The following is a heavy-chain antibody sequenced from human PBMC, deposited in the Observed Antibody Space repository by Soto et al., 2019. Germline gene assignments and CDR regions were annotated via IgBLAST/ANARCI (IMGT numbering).Heavy chain of an antibody. CDR1: GFTFSSYG. J-gene: IGHJ3*02. Sequence: QVQLVESGGGVVQPGRSLRLSCAASGFTFSSYGMHWVRQAPGKGLEWVAVIWYDVSNKYYADSVKGRFTISRDNSKNTLYLQMNSLRAEDTAVYYCARHTTLSGHDAFDIWGQGTMVTVSS. D-gene: IGHD2-2*01. CDR3: ARHTTLSGHDAFDI. CDR2: IWYDVSNK. V-gene: IGHV3-33*01.